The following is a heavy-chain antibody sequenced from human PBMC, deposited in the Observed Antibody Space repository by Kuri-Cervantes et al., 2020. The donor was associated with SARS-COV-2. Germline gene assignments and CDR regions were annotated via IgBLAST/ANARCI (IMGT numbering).Heavy chain of an antibody. Sequence: SETLSLTCTVSGGSISGSSYYWGWIRRPPGKGLEWIGTFYYGGSTSYNPSLKSRVTISVDTSKNQFSLKLSSVTAADAAVYYCARLDSNSDYWGQGTLVTVSS. D-gene: IGHD4-11*01. CDR2: FYYGGST. J-gene: IGHJ4*02. CDR1: GGSISGSSYY. CDR3: ARLDSNSDY. V-gene: IGHV4-39*01.